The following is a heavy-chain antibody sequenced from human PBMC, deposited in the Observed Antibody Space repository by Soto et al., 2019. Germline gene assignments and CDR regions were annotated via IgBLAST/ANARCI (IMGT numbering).Heavy chain of an antibody. Sequence: GGSLRLSCAASGFTFSSYWMSWVLQAPGKGLEWVANIKQDGSEKYYVDSVKGRFTISRDNAKNSLYLQMNSLRAEDTAVYYCARDSYVAFAITHGFDYWGQGTLVTVSS. CDR1: GFTFSSYW. V-gene: IGHV3-7*01. CDR3: ARDSYVAFAITHGFDY. D-gene: IGHD1-20*01. CDR2: IKQDGSEK. J-gene: IGHJ4*02.